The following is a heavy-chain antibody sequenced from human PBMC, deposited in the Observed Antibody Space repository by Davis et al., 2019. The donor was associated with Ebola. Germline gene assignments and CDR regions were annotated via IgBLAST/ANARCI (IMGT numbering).Heavy chain of an antibody. V-gene: IGHV4-39*01. J-gene: IGHJ6*02. CDR2: IYYSGST. D-gene: IGHD2-2*01. Sequence: SETLSLTCTVSGGSISSSSYYWGWLRQPPGKGLEWIGSIYYSGSTYYNPSLKSRVTISVDTSKNQFSLKLSSVTAADTAVYYCARLGGIVVVPAAMPYYYYGMDVWGQGTTVTVSS. CDR1: GGSISSSSYY. CDR3: ARLGGIVVVPAAMPYYYYGMDV.